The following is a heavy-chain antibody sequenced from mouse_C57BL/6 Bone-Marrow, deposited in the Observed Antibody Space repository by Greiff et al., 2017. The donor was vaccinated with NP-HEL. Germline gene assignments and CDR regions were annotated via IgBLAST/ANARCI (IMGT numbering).Heavy chain of an antibody. Sequence: EVQLQQSGPELVKPGASVKIPCKASGYTFTDYNMDWVKQSHGKSLEWIGDINPNNGGTIYNQKFKGKATLTVDKSSSTAYMELRSLTSEDTAVYYCARALYYGNLDYWGQGTTLTVSS. D-gene: IGHD2-1*01. J-gene: IGHJ2*01. V-gene: IGHV1-18*01. CDR3: ARALYYGNLDY. CDR2: INPNNGGT. CDR1: GYTFTDYN.